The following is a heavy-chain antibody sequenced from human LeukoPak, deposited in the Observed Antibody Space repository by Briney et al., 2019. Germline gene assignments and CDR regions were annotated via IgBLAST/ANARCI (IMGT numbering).Heavy chain of an antibody. V-gene: IGHV1-46*01. J-gene: IGHJ4*02. Sequence: ASVTVSCKASGYTFTSYYMHWVRQAPGQGLEWMGIINPSGGSTSYAQKFQGRVTMTRDTSTSTVYMELSSLRSEDTAVYYCARVRSIVGATDPFFDYWGQGTLVTVSS. CDR1: GYTFTSYY. CDR2: INPSGGST. D-gene: IGHD1-26*01. CDR3: ARVRSIVGATDPFFDY.